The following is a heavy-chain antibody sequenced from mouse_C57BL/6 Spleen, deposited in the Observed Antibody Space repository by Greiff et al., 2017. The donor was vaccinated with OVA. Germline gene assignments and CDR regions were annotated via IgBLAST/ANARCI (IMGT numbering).Heavy chain of an antibody. D-gene: IGHD2-12*01. CDR3: ARKEYYSQFAY. J-gene: IGHJ3*01. CDR2: ISSGSSTI. Sequence: EVKVEESGGGLVKPGGSLKLSCAASGFTFSDYGMHWVRQAPEKGLEWVAYISSGSSTIYYADTVKGRFTISRDNAKNTLFLQMTSLRSEDTAMYYCARKEYYSQFAYWGQGTLVTVSA. V-gene: IGHV5-17*01. CDR1: GFTFSDYG.